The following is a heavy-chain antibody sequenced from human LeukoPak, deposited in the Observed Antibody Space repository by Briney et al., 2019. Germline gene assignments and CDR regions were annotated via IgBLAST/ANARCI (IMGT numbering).Heavy chain of an antibody. J-gene: IGHJ4*02. CDR1: GFTFSSYG. Sequence: GGSLRLSCAASGFTFSSYGMHWVRQAPGKGLEWVAVIWYDGSNKYYADPVKGRFTISRDDSKNTLYLQMNSLRAEDTAAFYCAREGYYGSGSYPTFYFDYWGQGTLVTVSS. D-gene: IGHD3-10*01. CDR3: AREGYYGSGSYPTFYFDY. V-gene: IGHV3-33*01. CDR2: IWYDGSNK.